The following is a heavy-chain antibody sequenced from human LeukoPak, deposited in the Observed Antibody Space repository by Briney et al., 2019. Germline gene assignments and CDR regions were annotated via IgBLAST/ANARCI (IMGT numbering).Heavy chain of an antibody. CDR3: AEDHSGWDY. V-gene: IGHV3-23*01. CDR2: ISGSGGST. CDR1: GFTFSSYA. D-gene: IGHD6-19*01. J-gene: IGHJ4*02. Sequence: GGCLRLSRAASGFTFSSYAMSWVRQAPGKGLECVSAISGSGGSTYYTDSVRGQFTISRDNSKNTPYLQMNSLRAEDTAVYYCAEDHSGWDYWGQGTLVTVSS.